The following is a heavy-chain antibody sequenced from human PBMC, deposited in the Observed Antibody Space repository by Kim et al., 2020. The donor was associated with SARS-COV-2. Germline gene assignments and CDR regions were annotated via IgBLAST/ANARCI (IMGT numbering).Heavy chain of an antibody. D-gene: IGHD2-2*01. J-gene: IGHJ4*02. V-gene: IGHV3-23*01. CDR3: APSTLPHAIDY. CDR2: T. Sequence: TSDTYTVKSRFTISRDNSNNTLYLEMSSLRVEDTAIYYCAPSTLPHAIDYWGQGTLVTVSS.